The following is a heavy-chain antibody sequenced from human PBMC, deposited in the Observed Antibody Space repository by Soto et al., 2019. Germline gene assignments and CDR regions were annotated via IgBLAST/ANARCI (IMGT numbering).Heavy chain of an antibody. CDR2: INGDGTRT. CDR3: ARGGAAGRGDAIDM. CDR1: GFSFRNQW. D-gene: IGHD3-10*01. Sequence: EVQLEESGGGSVQLGESLRVSCVASGFSFRNQWMHWVRQVAGKGLVWVSRINGDGTRTSYADFVKGRFTVSRDNARNLLFLQLNSLTVDDLGVYHCARGGAAGRGDAIDMWGPGTTVAVTS. J-gene: IGHJ3*02. V-gene: IGHV3-74*01.